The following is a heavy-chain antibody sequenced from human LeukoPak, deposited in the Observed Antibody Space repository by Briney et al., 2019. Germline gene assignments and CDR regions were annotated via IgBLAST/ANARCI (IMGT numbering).Heavy chain of an antibody. CDR1: GGSISSSSYY. CDR3: ARGQLLWFGELSYFDY. CDR2: IYYSGST. Sequence: PSETLSLTCTVSGGSISSSSYYWGWIRQPPGKGLEWIGSIYYSGSTYYNPSLKSRVTISVDTSKNQFSLKLSSVTAADTAVYYCARGQLLWFGELSYFDYWGQGTLVTVSS. J-gene: IGHJ4*02. V-gene: IGHV4-39*01. D-gene: IGHD3-10*01.